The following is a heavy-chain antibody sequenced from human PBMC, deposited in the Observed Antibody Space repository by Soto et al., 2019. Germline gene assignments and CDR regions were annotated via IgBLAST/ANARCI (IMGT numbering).Heavy chain of an antibody. J-gene: IGHJ4*02. CDR3: ATSIVGATGGFDY. Sequence: SETLSLTCTVSGGSISSYYRSWIRQPPGKGLEWIGYIYYSGSTNYNPSLKSRVTISVDTSKNQFSLKLSSVTAADTAVYYCATSIVGATGGFDYWGQGTQVTVSS. D-gene: IGHD1-26*01. V-gene: IGHV4-59*01. CDR1: GGSISSYY. CDR2: IYYSGST.